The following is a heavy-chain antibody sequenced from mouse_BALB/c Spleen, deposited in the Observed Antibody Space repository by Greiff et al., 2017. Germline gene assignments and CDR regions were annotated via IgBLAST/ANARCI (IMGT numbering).Heavy chain of an antibody. CDR3: ASCGWGTAWFAY. Sequence: QVQLKQSGPDLVKPAPSVWISCKASGYTFTSYYIHWVKQRPGQGLEWIGWIYPGNVNNKNNDKFNGQTTLTADKSSSTDYMQLSSLTSEDSAVYFCASCGWGTAWFAYWGEGTLVTVSA. J-gene: IGHJ3*01. D-gene: IGHD3-1*01. V-gene: IGHV1S56*01. CDR2: IYPGNVNN. CDR1: GYTFTSYY.